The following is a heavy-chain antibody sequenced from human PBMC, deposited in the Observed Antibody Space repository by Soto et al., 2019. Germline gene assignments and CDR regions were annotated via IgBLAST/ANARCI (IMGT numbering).Heavy chain of an antibody. V-gene: IGHV1-8*01. CDR3: TREGGYSYGFDN. CDR1: GYTFTSYD. D-gene: IGHD5-18*01. J-gene: IGHJ4*01. CDR2: MNPNSGNT. Sequence: QVQLVQSGAEVKKPGASVKVSCKASGYTFTSYDINWVRQATGQGLEWMGWMNPNSGNTGYAQKFQGRVTMTRNTSISTADMELRSLRSEDTAVYYCTREGGYSYGFDNWGQGTVVTVSS.